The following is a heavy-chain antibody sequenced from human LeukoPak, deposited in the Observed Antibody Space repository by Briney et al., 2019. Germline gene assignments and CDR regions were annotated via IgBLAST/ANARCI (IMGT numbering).Heavy chain of an antibody. CDR3: ARGYCSGGSCYSYYYYNYMDV. CDR2: IHYSAKI. D-gene: IGHD2-15*01. V-gene: IGHV4-38-2*02. Sequence: PSETLSLTCTVSGYSISSGYYWGWIRQPPGKGLEWVCIIHYSAKIYYNPSLKSRVTISVDTAKIQFSMKQCSVTAADTAVYYCARGYCSGGSCYSYYYYNYMDVWGKGTTVTVSS. J-gene: IGHJ6*03. CDR1: GYSISSGYY.